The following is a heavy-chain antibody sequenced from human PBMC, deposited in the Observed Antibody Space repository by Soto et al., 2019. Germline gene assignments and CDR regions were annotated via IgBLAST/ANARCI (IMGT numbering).Heavy chain of an antibody. J-gene: IGHJ4*02. V-gene: IGHV3-23*01. CDR3: AKDQGGFGELFVGFDY. Sequence: GGSLRLSCAASGLTFSSYALSWVRQAPGKGLEWVSGISGSGGSTYYADSVKGRFTISRDNSKNMLYLQMNSLRAEDTAVYYCAKDQGGFGELFVGFDYWGQGTLVTVSS. CDR2: ISGSGGST. CDR1: GLTFSSYA. D-gene: IGHD3-10*01.